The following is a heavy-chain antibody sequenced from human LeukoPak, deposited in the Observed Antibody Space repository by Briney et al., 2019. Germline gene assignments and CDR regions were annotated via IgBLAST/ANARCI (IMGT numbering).Heavy chain of an antibody. D-gene: IGHD5/OR15-5a*01. CDR1: GFTFSSYG. CDR2: ISYDGSNK. V-gene: IGHV3-30*18. CDR3: AKDFRPFLRSNLLEY. J-gene: IGHJ4*02. Sequence: GRSLRLSCAASGFTFSSYGMHWVRQAPGKGLEWVAVISYDGSNKYYADSVKGRFTISRDNSKNTLYLQMNSLRAEDTAVYYCAKDFRPFLRSNLLEYWGQGTLVTVSS.